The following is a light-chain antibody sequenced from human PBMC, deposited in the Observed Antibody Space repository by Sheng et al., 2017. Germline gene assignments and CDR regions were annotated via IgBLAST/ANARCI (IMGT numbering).Light chain of an antibody. Sequence: EIVLTQSPGTLSLSPGDTATLSCRTSQTVTGNYLVWYQQKPGQPPRLLIYETSTRATGIPDRFSGAGSGTDFSLTISRLEPEDVGVYYCQHYALGDSPPYTFGRGDQGADQT. V-gene: IGKV3-20*01. J-gene: IGKJ2*01. CDR2: ETS. CDR1: QTVTGNY. CDR3: QHYALGDSPPYT.